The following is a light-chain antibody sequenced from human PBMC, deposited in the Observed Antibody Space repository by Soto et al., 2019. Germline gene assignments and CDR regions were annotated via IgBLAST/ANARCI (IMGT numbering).Light chain of an antibody. J-gene: IGLJ2*01. CDR2: GNS. CDR3: QSYDSSHVV. V-gene: IGLV1-40*01. Sequence: QSVLTQPPSVSGAPGQRVTISCTGSSSNIGAGYDVHWYQQLPGTAPKLLIYGNSNRPSGVPDRFSGSKSGTSASLAITGLQAEDEAAYHCQSYDSSHVVFGGGTKLTVL. CDR1: SSNIGAGYD.